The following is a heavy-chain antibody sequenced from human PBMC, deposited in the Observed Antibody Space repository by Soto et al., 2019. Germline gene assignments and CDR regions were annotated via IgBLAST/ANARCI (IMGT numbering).Heavy chain of an antibody. Sequence: QVQLVQSGAEVKKPGSSVKVSCKASGGTFSSYAISWVRQAPGQGLEWMGGIIPIFGTANYAQKFQGRVTMTADESTSTAYMELSSLRSEDTAVYYCARDLVVVVAATLGWFDPWGQGTLVTVSS. J-gene: IGHJ5*02. CDR1: GGTFSSYA. D-gene: IGHD2-15*01. V-gene: IGHV1-69*01. CDR3: ARDLVVVVAATLGWFDP. CDR2: IIPIFGTA.